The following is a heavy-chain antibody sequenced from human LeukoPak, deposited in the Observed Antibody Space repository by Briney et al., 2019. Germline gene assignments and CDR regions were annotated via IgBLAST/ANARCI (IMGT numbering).Heavy chain of an antibody. CDR3: ARAITGTWNVMDV. D-gene: IGHD1-7*01. CDR1: GFTFSNYA. Sequence: GGSLRLSCAASGFTFSNYAMHWVRQAPGKGLAWVAAISDDGSSKFYSDSVKGRFAISRDNPKNTLYLQMNSLRAEDSAVYYCARAITGTWNVMDVWGQGTTVTVSS. CDR2: ISDDGSSK. J-gene: IGHJ6*02. V-gene: IGHV3-30*09.